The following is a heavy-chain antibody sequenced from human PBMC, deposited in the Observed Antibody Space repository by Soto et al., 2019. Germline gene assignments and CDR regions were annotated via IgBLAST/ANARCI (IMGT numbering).Heavy chain of an antibody. Sequence: QVQLVESGGGVVQPGRSLRLSCAASGFTFSSYGMHWVRQAPGKGLEWVAVISYDGSNKYYADSVKGRFTISRDNSKNTLYLQMNSLRAEDTAVYYCAKDRGYNWGQGTLVTVSS. CDR3: AKDRGYN. CDR2: ISYDGSNK. D-gene: IGHD3-10*01. CDR1: GFTFSSYG. J-gene: IGHJ4*02. V-gene: IGHV3-30*18.